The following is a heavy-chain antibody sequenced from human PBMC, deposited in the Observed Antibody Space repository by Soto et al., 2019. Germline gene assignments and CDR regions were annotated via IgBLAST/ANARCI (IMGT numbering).Heavy chain of an antibody. CDR3: AKDDSSGWSFQH. CDR1: GFTFDDYA. D-gene: IGHD6-19*01. V-gene: IGHV3-9*01. J-gene: IGHJ1*01. CDR2: ISWNSGSI. Sequence: EVQLVESGGGLVQPGRSLRLSCAASGFTFDDYAMHWVRQAPGKGLEWVSGISWNSGSIGYADSVKGRFTISRDNAKNSLYLQMNSLRAEDTALYYCAKDDSSGWSFQHWGQGTLVTVSS.